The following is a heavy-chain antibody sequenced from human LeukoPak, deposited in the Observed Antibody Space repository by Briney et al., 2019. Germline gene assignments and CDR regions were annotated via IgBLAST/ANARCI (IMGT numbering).Heavy chain of an antibody. D-gene: IGHD3-22*01. CDR1: GFTFSSFE. CDR3: AREDSRDALDI. CDR2: IGSGGRTI. V-gene: IGHV3-48*03. J-gene: IGHJ3*02. Sequence: PGGSLRLSCEGPGFTFSSFEMNWVRQAPGKGLEWLSYIGSGGRTIYYADSVKGRFTISRDNARNSLYLQMNSLRAEDTAVYHCAREDSRDALDIWGQGTMVTVSS.